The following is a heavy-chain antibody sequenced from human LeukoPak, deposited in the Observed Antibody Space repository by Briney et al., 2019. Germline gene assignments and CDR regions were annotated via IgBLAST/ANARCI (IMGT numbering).Heavy chain of an antibody. CDR3: ARAYQPLGGLSFPDY. V-gene: IGHV7-4-1*02. D-gene: IGHD3-16*02. J-gene: IGHJ4*02. Sequence: ASVKVSCKASGYTFTSYAMNWVRQAPGHGLEWMGWINTNTGNPAYAQGFTGRFVFSLDTSVSTAYLQISSLEADDTAVYYCARAYQPLGGLSFPDYWGQGTLVTVSS. CDR1: GYTFTSYA. CDR2: INTNTGNP.